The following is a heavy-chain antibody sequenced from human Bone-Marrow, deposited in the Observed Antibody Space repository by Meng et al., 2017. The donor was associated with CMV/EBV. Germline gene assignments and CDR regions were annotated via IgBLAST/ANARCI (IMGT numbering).Heavy chain of an antibody. CDR3: VRGGEHCTKTSCFY. Sequence: GGSLRLSCAASGFTFSIYWMSWVRQAPGKGLEWVANINEDGTENNYADSVKGRFTISRDNAKKSLYLQMNSLRAEDTAVYYCVRGGEHCTKTSCFYWGQGTQVTVSS. J-gene: IGHJ4*02. V-gene: IGHV3-7*01. D-gene: IGHD2-2*01. CDR2: INEDGTEN. CDR1: GFTFSIYW.